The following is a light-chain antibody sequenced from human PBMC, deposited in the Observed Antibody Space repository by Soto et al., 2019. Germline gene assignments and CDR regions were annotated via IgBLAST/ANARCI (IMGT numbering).Light chain of an antibody. J-gene: IGKJ5*01. CDR2: GAS. V-gene: IGKV3D-15*01. CDR3: PQYDSWPPST. CDR1: QTVNSN. Sequence: EIVMTRSPATLSVSPGERATLSCRSSQTVNSNLAWYQQKPGQAPRLLIYGASTRATGIPARFSGSGSGTEFTLTVSSLQSEDFAIYYCPQYDSWPPSTFGQRPRLELK.